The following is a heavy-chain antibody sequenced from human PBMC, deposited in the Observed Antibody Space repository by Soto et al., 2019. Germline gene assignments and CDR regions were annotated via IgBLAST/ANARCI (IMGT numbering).Heavy chain of an antibody. Sequence: QVTLKESGPVLVKPTETLTLTCTVSGFSLSNSRMGVSWIRQPPGKALEWLAHIFSNDEKSYSASLKSSLTISKDTSKSQVVLTMTNMDPVDTATYYCARKTCSSANCYFDYWGQGALVTVSS. J-gene: IGHJ4*02. CDR1: GFSLSNSRMG. V-gene: IGHV2-26*01. CDR2: IFSNDEK. CDR3: ARKTCSSANCYFDY. D-gene: IGHD2-2*01.